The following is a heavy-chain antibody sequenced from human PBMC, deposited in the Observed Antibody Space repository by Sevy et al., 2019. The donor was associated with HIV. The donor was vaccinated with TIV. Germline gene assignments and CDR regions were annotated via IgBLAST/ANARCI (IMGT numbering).Heavy chain of an antibody. D-gene: IGHD6-13*01. V-gene: IGHV3-30-3*01. CDR1: GFTFSSYA. CDR2: ISYDGSNK. J-gene: IGHJ6*02. Sequence: GGSLRLSCAASGFTFSSYAMHWVRQAPGKGLEWVAVISYDGSNKYYADSLKGRFTISRDNSKNTLYLQMNSLRAEDRAVYYCARERTYSSSSDYYYGMDVWGQGTTVTVSS. CDR3: ARERTYSSSSDYYYGMDV.